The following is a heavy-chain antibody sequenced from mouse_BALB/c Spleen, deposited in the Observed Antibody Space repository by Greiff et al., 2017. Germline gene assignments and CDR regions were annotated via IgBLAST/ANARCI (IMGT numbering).Heavy chain of an antibody. CDR2: IYPGNSDT. CDR3: TSLYYDYERFAY. Sequence: EVQVVESGTVLARPGASVKMSCKASGYSFTSYWMHWVKQRPGQGLEWIGAIYPGNSDTSYNQKFKGKAKLTAVTSASTAYMELSSLTNEDSAVYYCTSLYYDYERFAYWGQGTLVTVSA. CDR1: GYSFTSYW. V-gene: IGHV1-5*01. D-gene: IGHD2-4*01. J-gene: IGHJ3*01.